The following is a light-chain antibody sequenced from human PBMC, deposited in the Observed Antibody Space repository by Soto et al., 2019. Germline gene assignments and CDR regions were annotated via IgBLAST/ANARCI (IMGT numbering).Light chain of an antibody. CDR1: QSVSSRF. CDR2: GAS. V-gene: IGKV3-20*01. J-gene: IGKJ1*01. Sequence: EIVLTQSPGTLSLSPGERATLSCRASQSVSSRFLAWYQQKPGQAPKVLIYGASTRATGIPDRFSGSGSGTDFTLPISRLEPEDFAVYYCQQYESSRTFGQGTKVEMK. CDR3: QQYESSRT.